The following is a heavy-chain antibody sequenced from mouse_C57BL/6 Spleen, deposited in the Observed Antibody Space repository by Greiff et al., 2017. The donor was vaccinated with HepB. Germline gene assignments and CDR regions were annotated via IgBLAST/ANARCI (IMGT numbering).Heavy chain of an antibody. CDR2: IDPETGGT. Sequence: QLQQSGAELVRPGASVTLSCKASGYTFTDYEMHWVKQTPVHGLEWIGAIDPETGGTAYNQKFKGKAILTADKSSSTAYMELRSLTSEDSAVYYCTRGDDYYGSFDYWGQGTTLTVAS. D-gene: IGHD1-1*01. J-gene: IGHJ2*01. V-gene: IGHV1-15*01. CDR3: TRGDDYYGSFDY. CDR1: GYTFTDYE.